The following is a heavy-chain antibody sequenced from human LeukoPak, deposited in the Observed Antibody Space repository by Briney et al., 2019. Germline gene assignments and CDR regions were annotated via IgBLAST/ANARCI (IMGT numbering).Heavy chain of an antibody. CDR2: IKSKADGGTA. CDR1: GFTFSKDW. J-gene: IGHJ4*02. D-gene: IGHD1-7*01. CDR3: TRTWPGNTCFNF. V-gene: IGHV3-15*01. Sequence: GGSLRLSCAASGFTFSKDWMSWVRQAPEKGLEWVGRIKSKADGGTADYATPVEGRFTISRDDSKNTLYLQMNSLKTEDTAVYYCTRTWPGNTCFNFWGQGTLVTVTS.